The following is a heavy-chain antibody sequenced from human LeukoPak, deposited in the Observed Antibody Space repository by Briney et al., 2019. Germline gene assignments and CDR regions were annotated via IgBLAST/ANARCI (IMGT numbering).Heavy chain of an antibody. CDR1: GYTFTSYG. Sequence: ASVKVSCKASGYTFTSYGISWVRQAPGQGLEWMGWISAYNGNTNYAQKLQGRVTMTTDTSTSTAYMELSSLRSEDTAVYYCARGDTAMVTSDAFDIWGQGTMVTVSS. D-gene: IGHD5-18*01. CDR2: ISAYNGNT. V-gene: IGHV1-18*01. CDR3: ARGDTAMVTSDAFDI. J-gene: IGHJ3*02.